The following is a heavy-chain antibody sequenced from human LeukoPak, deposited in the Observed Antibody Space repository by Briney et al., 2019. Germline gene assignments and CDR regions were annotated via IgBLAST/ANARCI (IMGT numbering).Heavy chain of an antibody. CDR1: GLTFNTSG. CDR3: ARRDGRYFEN. Sequence: GGSLRLSCTASGLTFNTSGMHWVRQAPGKGLEWVGSSAVHADSVKGRFTISRDNSKNMLFVQMNNLRVEDTAVYFCARRDGRYFENWGQGTLVTVSS. V-gene: IGHV3-23*01. D-gene: IGHD5-24*01. J-gene: IGHJ4*02. CDR2: SSA.